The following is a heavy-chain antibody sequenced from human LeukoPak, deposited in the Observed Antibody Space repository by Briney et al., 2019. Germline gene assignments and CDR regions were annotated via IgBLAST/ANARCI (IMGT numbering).Heavy chain of an antibody. CDR1: GYTFSSYW. Sequence: PGGSLRLSCAASGYTFSSYWMHWVRQTPGKGLVWVSRINSDGSGTRYADSVKGRFTISRDNAKNTLYLQMNSLRADDTAVYYCAREVSGDPWYNWFDPWGQGTLVTVSS. CDR3: AREVSGDPWYNWFDP. J-gene: IGHJ5*02. D-gene: IGHD4-17*01. CDR2: INSDGSGT. V-gene: IGHV3-74*01.